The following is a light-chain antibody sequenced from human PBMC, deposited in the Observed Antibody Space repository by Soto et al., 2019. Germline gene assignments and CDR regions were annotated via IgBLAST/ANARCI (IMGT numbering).Light chain of an antibody. CDR2: NTY. CDR1: SSNIGSHT. CDR3: AAWDDSLNGVV. J-gene: IGLJ2*01. Sequence: HSVLTQPPSASGTPGQRVTISCSGSSSNIGSHTVNWYQQLPGTAPRLLIYNTYYRPSGVPDRFSGSKSGTSASLAISGLQSEDEADYYCAAWDDSLNGVVFGGGTKLTVL. V-gene: IGLV1-44*01.